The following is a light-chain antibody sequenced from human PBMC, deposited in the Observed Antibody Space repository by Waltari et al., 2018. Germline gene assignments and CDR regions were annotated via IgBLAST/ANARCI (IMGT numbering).Light chain of an antibody. V-gene: IGKV2-28*01. CDR3: MQAAHAPIT. CDR1: QSLLASNGDNY. Sequence: DVVMTQSPLSLPVTHGEPASISCRSSQSLLASNGDNYLNWYLQKPGQSPQVLMYMGSYRASGVPDRFSGSGSGTDFTLKVSRVEAEDVGVYYCMQAAHAPITFGQGTRLELK. J-gene: IGKJ5*01. CDR2: MGS.